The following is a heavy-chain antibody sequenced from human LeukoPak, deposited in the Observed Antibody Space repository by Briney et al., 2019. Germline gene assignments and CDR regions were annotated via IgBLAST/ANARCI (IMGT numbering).Heavy chain of an antibody. Sequence: SGPTLVNPTQTLTLTCTFSGFSLSTSGVGVGWIRQPPGKALEWLALIYWNDDKRYSPSLKSRLTITKDTSKNQVVLTMTNMDPVDTATYYCAHSQLDSSGYYYVFWWFDPWGQGTLVTVSS. CDR1: GFSLSTSGVG. V-gene: IGHV2-5*01. J-gene: IGHJ5*02. CDR3: AHSQLDSSGYYYVFWWFDP. D-gene: IGHD3-22*01. CDR2: IYWNDDK.